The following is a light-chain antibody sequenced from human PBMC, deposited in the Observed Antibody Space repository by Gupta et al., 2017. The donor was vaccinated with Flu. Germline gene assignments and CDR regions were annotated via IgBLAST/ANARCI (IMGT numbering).Light chain of an antibody. V-gene: IGKV3-20*01. CDR1: QSVSSIF. Sequence: EIVLTQSPGTLSLSPGERATLSCRASQSVSSIFFGWYQQKPGQAPRLVMHATSSRATGIPGRFSGSGSGTDFTLTISRLEPEDFAVYYCHQYGNSPSTFGQGTKVEIK. CDR2: ATS. CDR3: HQYGNSPST. J-gene: IGKJ1*01.